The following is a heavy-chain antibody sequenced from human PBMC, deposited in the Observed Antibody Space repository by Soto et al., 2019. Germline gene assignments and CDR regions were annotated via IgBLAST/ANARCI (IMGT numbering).Heavy chain of an antibody. Sequence: PEKAFTKVSGRPFSSYSISWVPQAPGQGLEWMGGIYPIFGAANYAQKFQGRVTITADKSTSTAYMELSSLRAEDTAVYYCARDRGGGYNFNDYYGRGVWDQGPT. CDR3: ARDRGGGYNFNDYYGRGV. D-gene: IGHD5-12*01. J-gene: IGHJ6*02. V-gene: IGHV1-69*06. CDR2: IYPIFGAA. CDR1: GRPFSSYS.